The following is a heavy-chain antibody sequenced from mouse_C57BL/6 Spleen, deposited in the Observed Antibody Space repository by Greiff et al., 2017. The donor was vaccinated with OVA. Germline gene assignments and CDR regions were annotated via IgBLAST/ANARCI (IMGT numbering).Heavy chain of an antibody. CDR2: IHPNSGST. D-gene: IGHD1-1*01. V-gene: IGHV1-64*01. Sequence: QVQLQQSGAELVKPGASVKLSCKASGYTFTSYWMHWVKQRPGQGLEWIGMIHPNSGSTNYNEKFKSKATLTVDKSSSTAYMQLSSLTSEDSAVYYCARMTTVVVDYWGQGTTLTVSS. CDR3: ARMTTVVVDY. J-gene: IGHJ2*01. CDR1: GYTFTSYW.